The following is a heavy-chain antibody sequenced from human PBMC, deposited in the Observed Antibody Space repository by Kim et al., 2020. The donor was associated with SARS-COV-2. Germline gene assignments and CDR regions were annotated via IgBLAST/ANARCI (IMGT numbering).Heavy chain of an antibody. D-gene: IGHD3-22*01. J-gene: IGHJ6*02. Sequence: GGSLRLSCAVSGFTFSDYYMSWIRQAPGKGLEWVSSISSSGSTIYYADSVKGRFTISRDNAKNSLYLQMNSLRAEDTAVYYCARDIRGITMIAFYYYGMDVWGQGTTVTVSS. CDR2: ISSSGSTI. CDR3: ARDIRGITMIAFYYYGMDV. V-gene: IGHV3-11*01. CDR1: GFTFSDYY.